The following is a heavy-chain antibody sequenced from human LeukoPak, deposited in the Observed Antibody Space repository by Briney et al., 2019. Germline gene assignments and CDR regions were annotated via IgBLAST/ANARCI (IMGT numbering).Heavy chain of an antibody. CDR3: ARAELRFLEWLLHFDY. V-gene: IGHV1-18*01. CDR2: ISAYNGNT. J-gene: IGHJ4*02. Sequence: ASVKVSCKASGYTFTSYGISWVRQAPGQGLEWMGWISAYNGNTNYAQKFQGRVTMTRDTSISTAYMELSRLRSDDTAVYYCARAELRFLEWLLHFDYWGQGTLVTVSS. CDR1: GYTFTSYG. D-gene: IGHD3-3*01.